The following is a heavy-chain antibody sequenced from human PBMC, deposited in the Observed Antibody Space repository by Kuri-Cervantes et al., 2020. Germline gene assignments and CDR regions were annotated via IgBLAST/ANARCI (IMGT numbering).Heavy chain of an antibody. J-gene: IGHJ6*02. CDR1: GGTFSSYA. CDR3: ARDHGDGYTLYYYGMDV. D-gene: IGHD3-16*01. V-gene: IGHV1-69*13. CDR2: IIPIFGTA. Sequence: SVKVSCKASGGTFSSYAISWVRQAPGQGLEWMGGIIPIFGTANYAQKFQGRVTITADESTSTAYMELRSLRSDDTAVYYCARDHGDGYTLYYYGMDVWGQGTTVTVSS.